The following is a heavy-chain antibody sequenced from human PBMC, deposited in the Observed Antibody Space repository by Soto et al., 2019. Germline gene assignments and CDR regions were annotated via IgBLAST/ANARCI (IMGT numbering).Heavy chain of an antibody. CDR1: GDTFSSHS. J-gene: IGHJ4*01. D-gene: IGHD3-9*01. V-gene: IGHV1-69*08. Sequence: QVQLVQSGAEVKKPGSSVKVSCKASGDTFSSHSFTWVRQAPGQGLEWMGRIIPFVGTVSHAQKFKGRVTISADTSAGTGYTELRSLRSDDTSIYYDATAVSIFGADSDCWGHGTGVTVS. CDR3: ATAVSIFGADSDC. CDR2: IIPFVGTV.